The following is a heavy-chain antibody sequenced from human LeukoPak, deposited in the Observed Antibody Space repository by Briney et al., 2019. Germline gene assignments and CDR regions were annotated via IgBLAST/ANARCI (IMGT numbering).Heavy chain of an antibody. J-gene: IGHJ4*02. CDR3: ARGFIAAPFDY. CDR2: IYYSGST. D-gene: IGHD6-13*01. V-gene: IGHV4-39*07. Sequence: SETLSLTCIVSGGSISSSSYYWGWIRQPPGKGLEWIGSIYYSGSTYYNPSLKSRVTISVDTSKNQFSLKLSSVTAADTAVYYCARGFIAAPFDYWGQGTLVTVSS. CDR1: GGSISSSSYY.